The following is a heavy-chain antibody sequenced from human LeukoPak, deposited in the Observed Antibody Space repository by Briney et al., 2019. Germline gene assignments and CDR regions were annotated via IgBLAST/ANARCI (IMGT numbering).Heavy chain of an antibody. V-gene: IGHV6-1*01. CDR3: ARGKYTSFDN. CDR2: TYYRSKWSF. J-gene: IGHJ4*02. D-gene: IGHD2-2*01. Sequence: SQTLSLTCAISGDSLFTDSVAWNWIRQSPSRGLEWLGRTYYRSKWSFDYAVSVKSRITINADTSKNQLSMQLNSVTPEDTAMYYCARGKYTSFDNWGQGILVTVSS. CDR1: GDSLFTDSVA.